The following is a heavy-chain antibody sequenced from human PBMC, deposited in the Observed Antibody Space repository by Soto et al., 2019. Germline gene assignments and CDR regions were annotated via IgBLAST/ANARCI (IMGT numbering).Heavy chain of an antibody. CDR1: GYTLTELS. V-gene: IGHV1-24*01. CDR2: FDPEDGET. Sequence: GASVEVSCKVSGYTLTELSMHWVRQAPGKGLEWMGGFDPEDGETIYAQKFQGRVTMTEDTSTDTAYMELSSLRSEDTAVYYCATGEPLIAAVDYFDYWGQGTLVTVSS. D-gene: IGHD6-13*01. CDR3: ATGEPLIAAVDYFDY. J-gene: IGHJ4*02.